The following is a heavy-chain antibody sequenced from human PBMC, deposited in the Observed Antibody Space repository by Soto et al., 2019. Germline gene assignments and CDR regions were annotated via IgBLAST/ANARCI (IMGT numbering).Heavy chain of an antibody. D-gene: IGHD3-16*01. CDR1: GGSISPHY. CDR3: ARHNGPLYVGYYYDMDV. J-gene: IGHJ6*02. Sequence: SETLSLTCPVSGGSISPHYWSWIRQPPGKGLEWIGFIYYSGSTNYNPSLKSRATISVDMSQNQFSLKLSSVTAADTAVYYCARHNGPLYVGYYYDMDVWGQGTTVTVSS. CDR2: IYYSGST. V-gene: IGHV4-59*08.